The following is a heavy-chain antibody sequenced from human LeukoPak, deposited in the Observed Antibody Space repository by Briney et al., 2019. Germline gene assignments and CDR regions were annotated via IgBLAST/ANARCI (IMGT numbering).Heavy chain of an antibody. CDR3: ARDLPGDAFDI. D-gene: IGHD3-10*01. CDR2: IYYSGST. J-gene: IGHJ3*02. CDR1: GGSISSSSYY. Sequence: SETLSLTCTVSGGSISSSSYYWSWIRQPPGKGLEWIGYIYYSGSTNYNPSLKSRVTISVDTSKNQFSLKLSSVTAADTAVYYCARDLPGDAFDIWGQGTMVTVSS. V-gene: IGHV4-61*05.